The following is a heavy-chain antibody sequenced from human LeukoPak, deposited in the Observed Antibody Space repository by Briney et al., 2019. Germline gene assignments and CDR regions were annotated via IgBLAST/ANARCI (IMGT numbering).Heavy chain of an antibody. D-gene: IGHD5-12*01. CDR3: ANPQSRGYDYLDY. J-gene: IGHJ4*02. CDR1: GFSFSTYA. V-gene: IGHV3-23*01. CDR2: IRASGGTT. Sequence: PGGSLRLSCAASGFSFSTYAMTWVRQAPGRGLEWVSEIRASGGTTFYAESVKGRFTISRDNSKNTLYLQMNSLRVEDTAVYYCANPQSRGYDYLDYWGQGTLVSVSS.